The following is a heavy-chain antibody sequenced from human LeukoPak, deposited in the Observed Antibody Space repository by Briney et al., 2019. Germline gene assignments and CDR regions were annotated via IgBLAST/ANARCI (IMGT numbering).Heavy chain of an antibody. J-gene: IGHJ6*02. CDR2: ISYDGSNK. V-gene: IGHV3-30*18. D-gene: IGHD2-15*01. CDR1: GFTFSSYA. Sequence: GGSLRLSCAASGFTFSSYAMSWVRQAPGKGLEWVAVISYDGSNKYYADSVKGRFTISRDNSKNTLYLQMNSLRAEDTAVYYCAKVGKDIVVWDEWYYGMDVWGQGTTVTVSS. CDR3: AKVGKDIVVWDEWYYGMDV.